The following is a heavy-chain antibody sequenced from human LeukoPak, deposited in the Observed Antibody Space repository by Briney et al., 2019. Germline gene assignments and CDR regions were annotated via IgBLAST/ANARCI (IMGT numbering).Heavy chain of an antibody. CDR2: TFYSGST. J-gene: IGHJ6*03. Sequence: SETLSLTCTVSGGSLSSYYWSWIRHPPGEGLEWIGYTFYSGSTNYNPSFRSRATISVDKSKNQCSHKLSSVTAADTAVYYGARVARGGGFSYYYYYMDVWGKGTTVTISS. CDR1: GGSLSSYY. CDR3: ARVARGGGFSYYYYYMDV. D-gene: IGHD1-26*01. V-gene: IGHV4-59*01.